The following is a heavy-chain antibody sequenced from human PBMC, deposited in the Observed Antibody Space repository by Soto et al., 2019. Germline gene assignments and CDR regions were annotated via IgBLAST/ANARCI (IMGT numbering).Heavy chain of an antibody. CDR3: ARDHKGGYYYYGMDI. CDR1: GFTFSSYE. Sequence: GGSLRLSCAASGFTFSSYEMNWVRQAPGKGLEWVSYISSSGSTIYYADSVKGRFTISRDNAKNSLYLQMNSLRAEDTAVYYCARDHKGGYYYYGMDIWGQGTTVTVSS. CDR2: ISSSGSTI. V-gene: IGHV3-48*03. J-gene: IGHJ6*02.